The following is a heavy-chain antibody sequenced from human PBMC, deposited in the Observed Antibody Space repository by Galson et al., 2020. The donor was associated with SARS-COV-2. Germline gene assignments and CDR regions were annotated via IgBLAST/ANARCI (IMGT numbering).Heavy chain of an antibody. V-gene: IGHV3-9*01. CDR2: INWDSDKI. CDR3: GKEARCGSGSYVDS. J-gene: IGHJ4*02. CDR1: GFTFDDYA. D-gene: IGHD3-10*01. Sequence: SLKISCVASGFTFDDYAMHWVRQPPGKGLEWVSGINWDSDKIGYADPVKGRFTISRDNAKYSLYLEMNSLRSEDTAVYFCGKEARCGSGSYVDSWGQGTLVTVSS.